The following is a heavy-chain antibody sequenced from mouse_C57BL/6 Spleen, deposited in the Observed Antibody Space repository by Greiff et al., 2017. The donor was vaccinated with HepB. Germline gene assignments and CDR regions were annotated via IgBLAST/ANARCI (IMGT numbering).Heavy chain of an antibody. Sequence: EVQGVESGGGLVQPGGSLKLSCAASGFTFSDYYMYWVRQTPEKRLEWVAYISNGGGSTYYPDTVKGRFTISRDNAKNTLYLQMSHLKSEDTAMYYCAKDPPPLSSYYAMDYWGQGTSVTVSS. V-gene: IGHV5-12*01. D-gene: IGHD1-1*02. CDR2: ISNGGGST. CDR1: GFTFSDYY. J-gene: IGHJ4*01. CDR3: AKDPPPLSSYYAMDY.